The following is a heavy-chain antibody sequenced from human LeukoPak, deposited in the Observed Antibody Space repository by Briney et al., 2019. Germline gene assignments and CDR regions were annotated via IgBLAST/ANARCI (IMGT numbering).Heavy chain of an antibody. CDR3: AIFAGAVPGNLLL. Sequence: GVCLRLSCAASEFTSSAFWMTCVRRPPGKGLEGVANINKDGTEKEYMDSVKGRFSIFRDNAKNSVFLQMNSLRAEDTAVYYCAIFAGAVPGNLLLWGKGTTVIVSA. D-gene: IGHD2-8*02. V-gene: IGHV3-7*01. CDR1: EFTSSAFW. J-gene: IGHJ6*04. CDR2: INKDGTEK.